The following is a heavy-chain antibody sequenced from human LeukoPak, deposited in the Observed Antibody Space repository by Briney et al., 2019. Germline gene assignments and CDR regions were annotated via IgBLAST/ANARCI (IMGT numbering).Heavy chain of an antibody. D-gene: IGHD3-10*01. J-gene: IGHJ4*02. V-gene: IGHV4-34*01. CDR1: GGSFSGYY. CDR3: ARLVISGYYFDY. CDR2: INHSGST. Sequence: SETLSLTCAVYGGSFSGYYWSWIRQPPGKGLEWSGEINHSGSTNYNPSLKSRVTISVDKSKNQFSLKLSSVTAADTAVYYCARLVISGYYFDYWGQGTLVTVSS.